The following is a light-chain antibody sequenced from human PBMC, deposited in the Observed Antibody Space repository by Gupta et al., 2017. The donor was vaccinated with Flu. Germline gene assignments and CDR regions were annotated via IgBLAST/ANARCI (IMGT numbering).Light chain of an antibody. CDR3: ASWDDSLNGRV. CDR1: NSNIGDNP. Sequence: VIISCSGSNSNIGDNPVSWFQQVPGTAPKLLIYDNRQRPPGVPDRFSGSKSGTSASLAISGLLSEDEADYYCASWDDSLNGRVFGGGTKMTVL. J-gene: IGLJ3*02. CDR2: DNR. V-gene: IGLV1-44*01.